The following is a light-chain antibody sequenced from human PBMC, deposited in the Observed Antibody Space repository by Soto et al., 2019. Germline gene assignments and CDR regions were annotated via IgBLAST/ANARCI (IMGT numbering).Light chain of an antibody. CDR3: QQYDNPIT. Sequence: DIQMTQSPSTLTASLGDRVAITCRASQSITNRLAWYQLKPGKAPKVLIYDALNLESGVPSRLSGSGSGTDFTFTISSLQPEDIATYYCQQYDNPITFGQGTRLEIK. CDR2: DAL. V-gene: IGKV1-5*01. CDR1: QSITNR. J-gene: IGKJ5*01.